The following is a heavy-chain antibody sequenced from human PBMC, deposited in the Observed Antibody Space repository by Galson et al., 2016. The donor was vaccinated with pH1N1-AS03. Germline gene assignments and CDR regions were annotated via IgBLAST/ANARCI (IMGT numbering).Heavy chain of an antibody. CDR1: GDSTFDYY. J-gene: IGHJ2*01. D-gene: IGHD3-3*01. CDR3: ARDPPLEIGWYFGL. Sequence: ETLSLTCTVSGDSTFDYYWNWIRQPPGKGLEWIGYIQTTGNTKYNPSLKSRVTMSIDTSKNQFSLHLMSVTAADTALYYCARDPPLEIGWYFGLWGRGTLFTVSS. CDR2: IQTTGNT. V-gene: IGHV4-4*09.